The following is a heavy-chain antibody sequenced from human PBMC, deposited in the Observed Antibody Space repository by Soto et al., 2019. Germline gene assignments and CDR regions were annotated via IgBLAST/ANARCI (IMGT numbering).Heavy chain of an antibody. V-gene: IGHV4-31*03. CDR1: GGSISSGGYY. J-gene: IGHJ6*02. CDR3: ARDPVGYDSSGYFYYGMDV. CDR2: IYYSGST. Sequence: SETLSLTCTVSGGSISSGGYYWSWIRQHPVRGLEWIGYIYYSGSTYYNPSLKSRVTISVDTPKNQFSLKLSSVTAADTAVYYCARDPVGYDSSGYFYYGMDVWGQGTTVTVSS. D-gene: IGHD3-22*01.